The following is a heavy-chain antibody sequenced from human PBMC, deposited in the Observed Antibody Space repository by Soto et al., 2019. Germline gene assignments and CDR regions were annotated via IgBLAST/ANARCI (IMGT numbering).Heavy chain of an antibody. CDR2: INPNSGGT. CDR3: ARTTAMPIYGMVV. Sequence: ASVKVSCKASGYTFTGYYMHWVRQAPGQGLEWMGWINPNSGGTNYAQKFQGWVTMTRDTSISTAYMELSRLRSDDTAVYYCARTTAMPIYGMVVWGQGTTVTVSS. D-gene: IGHD5-18*01. CDR1: GYTFTGYY. V-gene: IGHV1-2*04. J-gene: IGHJ6*02.